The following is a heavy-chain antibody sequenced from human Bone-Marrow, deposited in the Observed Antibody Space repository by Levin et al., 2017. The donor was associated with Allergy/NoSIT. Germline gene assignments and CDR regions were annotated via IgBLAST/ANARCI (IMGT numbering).Heavy chain of an antibody. CDR2: ISVGGGTI. D-gene: IGHD5-18*01. Sequence: GESLKISCAAAGFTFSNYDMNWVRQAPGKGLEWVSYISVGGGTIFYADSVKGRFTVSRDNTKDALHLQMNSLRAEDTGIYYCARNPPDTAIVVYFDSWGQGTLVTVS. CDR3: ARNPPDTAIVVYFDS. CDR1: GFTFSNYD. V-gene: IGHV3-48*03. J-gene: IGHJ4*02.